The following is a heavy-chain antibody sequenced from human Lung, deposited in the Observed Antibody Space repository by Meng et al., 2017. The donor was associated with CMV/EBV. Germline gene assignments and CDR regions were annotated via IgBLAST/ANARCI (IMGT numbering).Heavy chain of an antibody. V-gene: IGHV2-70*20. CDR2: IDWDDDK. CDR3: ARSTLGRPNFDY. Sequence: SGXXLVXPTQTLTLTCTFSGFSLSTSGMCVSWVRQPPGKALEWLALIDWDDDKYYNTSLKTRLTISKDTSKNQVVLTMTNMDPVDTATYYCARSTLGRPNFDYWGQGTLVTVSS. CDR1: GFSLSTSGMC. J-gene: IGHJ4*02.